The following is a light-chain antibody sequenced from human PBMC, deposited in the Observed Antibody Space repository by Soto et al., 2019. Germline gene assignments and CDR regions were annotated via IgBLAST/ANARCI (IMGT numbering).Light chain of an antibody. CDR1: QSVSSSY. CDR3: HQYGSSSMYT. Sequence: EIVLTQSPGNLSLSPGERATLSCRASQSVSSSYLAWYQQKPGQAPRLLIYGASSRATGIPDRFSGSGSGTDFTLTISRLEPEDFAVYYCHQYGSSSMYTFGQGTKLEIK. J-gene: IGKJ2*01. V-gene: IGKV3-20*01. CDR2: GAS.